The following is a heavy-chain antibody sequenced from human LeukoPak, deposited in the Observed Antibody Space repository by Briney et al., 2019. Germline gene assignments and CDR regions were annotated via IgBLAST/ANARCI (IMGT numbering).Heavy chain of an antibody. J-gene: IGHJ4*02. Sequence: SETLSLTCTVSGGSISSYYWSWIRQPPGKGLEWIGYIYYSGSTNYNPSLKSRVTISVDTSKNQFSLKLSSVTAADTAVYYCARQLREWGFDCWGQGTLVTVSS. CDR1: GGSISSYY. V-gene: IGHV4-59*01. CDR3: ARQLREWGFDC. D-gene: IGHD3-3*01. CDR2: IYYSGST.